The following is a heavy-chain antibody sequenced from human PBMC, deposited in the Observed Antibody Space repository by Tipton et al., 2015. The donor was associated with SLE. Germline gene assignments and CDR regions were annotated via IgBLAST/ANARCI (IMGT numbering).Heavy chain of an antibody. CDR1: GYTFTSYG. CDR2: INPSGGST. D-gene: IGHD3-10*01. CDR3: ARGGYGSGRDAFVS. Sequence: QSGAEVKKPGASVKVSCKASGYTFTSYGISWVRQAPGQGLEWMGIINPSGGSTSYAQKFQGRVTMTRATSTSTVYMELSSLGAEDTAVYYCARGGYGSGRDAFVSWGQGTMVTVSS. V-gene: IGHV1-46*03. J-gene: IGHJ3*02.